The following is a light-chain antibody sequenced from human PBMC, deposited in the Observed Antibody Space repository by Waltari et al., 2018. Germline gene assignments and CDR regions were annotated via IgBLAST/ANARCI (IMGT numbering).Light chain of an antibody. V-gene: IGKV1-39*01. J-gene: IGKJ2*01. CDR3: QQSYTTAYT. Sequence: IQMTQSPSSLSASVGDRVTITCRASQSISTSFNWYQQIPGKAPKRLIYVASTLQSGVPSRFSGSGSGTDFSLTISSLQPEDFATYYCQQSYTTAYTFGQGTKLEIK. CDR2: VAS. CDR1: QSISTS.